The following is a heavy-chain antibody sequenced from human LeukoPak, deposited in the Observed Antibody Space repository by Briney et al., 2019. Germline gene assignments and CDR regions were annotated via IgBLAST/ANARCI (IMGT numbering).Heavy chain of an antibody. CDR2: INPNSGGT. J-gene: IGHJ4*02. CDR1: GYTFTGYY. D-gene: IGHD3-10*01. CDR3: AREKSYTWYGHDY. V-gene: IGHV1-2*02. Sequence: ASVKVSCKASGYTFTGYYMHWVRQAPGQGLEWMGWINPNSGGTNYAQKVQGRVTMTTDTSTSTAYMELRSLRSDDTAVYYCAREKSYTWYGHDYWGQGTLVTVSS.